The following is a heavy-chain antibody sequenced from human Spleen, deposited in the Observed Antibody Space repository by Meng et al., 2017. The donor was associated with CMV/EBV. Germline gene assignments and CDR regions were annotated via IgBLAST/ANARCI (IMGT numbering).Heavy chain of an antibody. CDR2: IYYTGST. CDR3: ARGHEIADY. D-gene: IGHD6-13*01. Sequence: QVQLQESGPGLVTPSQPLTSTFSGDSMISGAYYWSWTRQHPGKGLEWIGYIYYTGSTYYNPSLKSRITISVDTSKNQFSLKLSSVTAADTAVYYCARGHEIADYWGQGTLVTVSS. J-gene: IGHJ4*02. V-gene: IGHV4-31*03. CDR1: GDSMISGAYY.